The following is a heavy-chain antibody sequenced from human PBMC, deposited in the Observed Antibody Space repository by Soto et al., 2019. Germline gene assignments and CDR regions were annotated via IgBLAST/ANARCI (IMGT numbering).Heavy chain of an antibody. V-gene: IGHV2-5*02. CDR3: AHTSSPENYYGSGSYVY. Sequence: ESGPTLVNPTQTLTLTCTFSGFSLSTSGVGVGWIRQPPGKALEWLALIYWDDDKRYSPSLKSRLTITKDTSKNQVVLTMTNMDPVDTATYYCAHTSSPENYYGSGSYVYWGQGTLVTVSS. J-gene: IGHJ4*02. CDR1: GFSLSTSGVG. D-gene: IGHD3-10*01. CDR2: IYWDDDK.